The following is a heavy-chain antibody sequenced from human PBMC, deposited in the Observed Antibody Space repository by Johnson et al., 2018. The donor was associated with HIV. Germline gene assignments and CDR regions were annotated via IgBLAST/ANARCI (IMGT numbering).Heavy chain of an antibody. J-gene: IGHJ3*02. Sequence: VQLVESGGGVVRPGGSLTLSCVGSGFTFSSYAMSWVRQAPGKGLEWVSGISGGGGNTYYADSVKGRFTISRDNSKTMMWLQMDSLRVEDTAIYYCAKEGIVATKVGRDAFDIWGQGTLVTVSS. V-gene: IGHV3-23*04. CDR3: AKEGIVATKVGRDAFDI. CDR1: GFTFSSYA. CDR2: ISGGGGNT. D-gene: IGHD5-12*01.